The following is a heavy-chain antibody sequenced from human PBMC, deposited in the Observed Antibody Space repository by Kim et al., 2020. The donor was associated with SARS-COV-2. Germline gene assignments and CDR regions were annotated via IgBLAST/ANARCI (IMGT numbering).Heavy chain of an antibody. CDR2: FDPEDGET. CDR1: GYTLTELS. D-gene: IGHD6-19*01. J-gene: IGHJ6*02. V-gene: IGHV1-24*01. Sequence: ASVKVSCKVSGYTLTELSMHWVRQAPGKGLEWMGGFDPEDGETIYAQKFQGRVTMTEDTSTDTAYMELSSLRSEDTAVYYCATGGVEAVAGDYYYYYGMDGWGQGTTVTVSS. CDR3: ATGGVEAVAGDYYYYYGMDG.